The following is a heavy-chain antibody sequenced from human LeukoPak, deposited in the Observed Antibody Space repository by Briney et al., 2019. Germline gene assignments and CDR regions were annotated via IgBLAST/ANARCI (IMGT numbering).Heavy chain of an antibody. CDR2: ISGSGGST. CDR1: GFTFSDYY. V-gene: IGHV3-23*01. J-gene: IGHJ3*02. D-gene: IGHD3-9*01. Sequence: GGSLRLSCAASGFTFSDYYMSWIRQAPGKGLEWVSAISGSGGSTYYADSVKGRFTISRDNSKNTLYLQMNSLRAEDTAVYYCAKVPTGYYSGGDAFDIWGQGTMVTVSS. CDR3: AKVPTGYYSGGDAFDI.